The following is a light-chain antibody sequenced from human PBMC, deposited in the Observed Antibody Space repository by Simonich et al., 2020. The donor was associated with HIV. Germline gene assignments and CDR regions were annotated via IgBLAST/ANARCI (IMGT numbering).Light chain of an antibody. CDR2: VVT. V-gene: IGLV2-14*02. Sequence: QSALTQPASVSGSPGQSITISCTGTSSDVGSYNLVSWYQQHPGQVPKLIIYVVTNRPSGVSNRCSGSKSCNTASLTISGLQAEDEADYYCSSYTSSSTWVFGGGTKLTVL. CDR1: SSDVGSYNL. J-gene: IGLJ3*02. CDR3: SSYTSSSTWV.